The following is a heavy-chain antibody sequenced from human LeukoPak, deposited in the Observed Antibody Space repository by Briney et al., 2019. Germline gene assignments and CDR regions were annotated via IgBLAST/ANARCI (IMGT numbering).Heavy chain of an antibody. CDR2: IIPLLGTP. V-gene: IGHV1-69*08. CDR1: GGTFSSQP. J-gene: IGHJ5*02. D-gene: IGHD6-25*01. Sequence: SVKVSCKASGGTFSSQPPSWLRQAPGQGLEWVGRIIPLLGTPNYAQRFQGRITITADQSTNTSYMELNNLTSDDTAIFYCAQRLSWFDPWGQGTLVTVSS. CDR3: AQRLSWFDP.